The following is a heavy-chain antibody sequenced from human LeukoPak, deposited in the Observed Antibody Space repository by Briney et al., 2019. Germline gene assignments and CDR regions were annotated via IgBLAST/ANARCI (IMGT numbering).Heavy chain of an antibody. J-gene: IGHJ5*02. CDR1: GGSIRSSYYY. D-gene: IGHD1-26*01. CDR2: IYYSGST. V-gene: IGHV4-61*01. Sequence: KPSETLSLTCTVSGGSIRSSYYYWGWIRQPPGKGLEWIGYIYYSGSTDYNPSLKSRVTISVETSKNQFSLKLSSVTAADTAVYYCARDRSVGSGSYGWFDPWGQGTLVTVSS. CDR3: ARDRSVGSGSYGWFDP.